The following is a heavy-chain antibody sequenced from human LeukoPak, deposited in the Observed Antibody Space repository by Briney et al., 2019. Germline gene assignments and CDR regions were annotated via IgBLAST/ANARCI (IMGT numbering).Heavy chain of an antibody. CDR2: ISGSGGST. Sequence: RPGGSLRLSCAASGFTFSSYAMSWVRQAPGKGLEWVSAISGSGGSTYYADSVKGRFTISRDNSKNTMYLQMNSLRAEDTAVYYCAKGSGDSSSWYLLFGYWGQGTLVTVSS. CDR3: AKGSGDSSSWYLLFGY. D-gene: IGHD6-13*01. V-gene: IGHV3-23*01. CDR1: GFTFSSYA. J-gene: IGHJ4*02.